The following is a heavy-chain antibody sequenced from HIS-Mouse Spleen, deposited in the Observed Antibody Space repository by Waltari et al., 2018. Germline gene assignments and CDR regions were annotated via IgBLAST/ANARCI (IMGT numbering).Heavy chain of an antibody. V-gene: IGHV4-59*08. D-gene: IGHD4-4*01. Sequence: QVQLQESGPGLVKPSETLSLTCTVSGGSISSYYWSWIRQPPGKGLEWIGYIYYSGSTHHNPPHKSPVTISVGQAKNPFSLKLGFVAAAEPAVYYCAGHDSNFFYYYGMDVWDQGTTVTVSS. CDR3: AGHDSNFFYYYGMDV. CDR2: IYYSGST. CDR1: GGSISSYY. J-gene: IGHJ6*02.